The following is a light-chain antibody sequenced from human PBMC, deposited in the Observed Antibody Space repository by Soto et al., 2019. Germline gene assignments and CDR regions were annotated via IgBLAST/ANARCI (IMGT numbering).Light chain of an antibody. V-gene: IGLV4-69*01. CDR3: QTWGAGIRV. J-gene: IGLJ3*02. Sequence: QSVLTQSPSASASLGASVKLTCTLSSGHSTYAIAWLQQQPGKGPRYLLKLNNDGSHTKGDGIPDRFSGSSSGAERSLIISSLQSEDEADYYCQTWGAGIRVFGGGTKVTVL. CDR1: SGHSTYA. CDR2: LNNDGSH.